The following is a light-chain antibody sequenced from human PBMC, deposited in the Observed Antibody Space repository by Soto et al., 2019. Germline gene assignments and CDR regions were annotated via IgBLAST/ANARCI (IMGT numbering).Light chain of an antibody. CDR3: QQNFNVPRT. V-gene: IGKV1-39*01. CDR2: AAS. CDR1: QNIASY. J-gene: IGKJ1*01. Sequence: DIQMTQSPSSLSASVGDRVTITCRASQNIASYLNWYQQRPGKAPELLIYAASSLQSGVPLRFSGSGSGTDFTLTLDRLQPEDFASYYCQQNFNVPRTFGQGTKVEI.